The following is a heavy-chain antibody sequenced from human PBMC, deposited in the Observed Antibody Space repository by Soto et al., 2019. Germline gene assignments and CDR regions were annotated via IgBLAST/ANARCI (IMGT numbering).Heavy chain of an antibody. D-gene: IGHD3-22*01. CDR1: GFTFSSYA. J-gene: IGHJ4*02. Sequence: PGGSLRLSCAASGFTFSSYAMSWVRQAPGKGLKWVSAISGSGVSTYYADSVKGRFTISRDNSKNTLYLQMNSLRAEDTAVYYCAKSPGMYYYDSSGYYHYDYWGQGTLVTVSS. CDR2: ISGSGVST. V-gene: IGHV3-23*01. CDR3: AKSPGMYYYDSSGYYHYDY.